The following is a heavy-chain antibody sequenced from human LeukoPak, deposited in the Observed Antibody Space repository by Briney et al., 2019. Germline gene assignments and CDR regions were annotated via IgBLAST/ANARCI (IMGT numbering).Heavy chain of an antibody. CDR3: ARAVPGDAFDI. CDR2: INLSGGST. V-gene: IGHV1-46*01. CDR1: GYTFTTYY. D-gene: IGHD1-14*01. Sequence: ASVKVSCKASGYTFTTYYMHWVRQAPGQGLEWMGIINLSGGSTTYAQKFQGRVTMTRDTSTSTVYMELSSLRSEDTAVYYCARAVPGDAFDIWGQGTMVTVSS. J-gene: IGHJ3*02.